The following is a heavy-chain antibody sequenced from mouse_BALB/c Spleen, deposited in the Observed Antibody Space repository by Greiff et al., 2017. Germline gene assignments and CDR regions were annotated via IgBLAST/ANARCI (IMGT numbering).Heavy chain of an antibody. J-gene: IGHJ2*01. D-gene: IGHD4-1*01. CDR1: GDSITSGY. CDR3: ARNWDGPLYYFDY. V-gene: IGHV3-8*02. Sequence: EVQLQQSGPSLVKPSQTLSLTCSVTGDSITSGYWNWIRKFPGNKLEYMGYISYSGSTYYNPSLKSRISITRDTSKNQYYLQLNSVTTEDTATYYCARNWDGPLYYFDYWGQGTTLTVSS. CDR2: ISYSGST.